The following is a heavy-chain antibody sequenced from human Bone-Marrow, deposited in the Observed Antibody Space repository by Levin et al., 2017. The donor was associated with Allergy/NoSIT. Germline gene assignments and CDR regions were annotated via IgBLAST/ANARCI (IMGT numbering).Heavy chain of an antibody. CDR1: GGSISSYY. J-gene: IGHJ6*02. Sequence: PSETLSLTCTVSGGSISSYYWSWIRQPAGKGLEWIGRIYTSGSTNYNPSLKSRVTMSVDTSKNQFSLKLSSVTAADTAVYYCARDNGSYMAYYYYGMDVWGQGTTVTVSS. CDR3: ARDNGSYMAYYYYGMDV. D-gene: IGHD3-10*01. V-gene: IGHV4-4*07. CDR2: IYTSGST.